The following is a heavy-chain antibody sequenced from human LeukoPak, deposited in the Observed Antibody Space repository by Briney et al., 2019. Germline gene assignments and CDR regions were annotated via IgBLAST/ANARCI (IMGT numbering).Heavy chain of an antibody. J-gene: IGHJ4*02. CDR3: ASDQRYAFDY. CDR1: GFTFSRYW. CDR2: ISTDGSST. Sequence: GGSLRLSCAASGFTFSRYWMHWLRQAPGKGLVWVSRISTDGSSTTYADSVKGRVTISRDDAKNTLYLHMNSLRDDDTAVYYCASDQRYAFDYWGQGILVTVSS. D-gene: IGHD3-9*01. V-gene: IGHV3-74*01.